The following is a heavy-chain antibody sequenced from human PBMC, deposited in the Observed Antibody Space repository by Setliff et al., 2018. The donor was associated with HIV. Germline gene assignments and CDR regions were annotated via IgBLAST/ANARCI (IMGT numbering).Heavy chain of an antibody. D-gene: IGHD3-10*01. CDR1: GGSISSGVYY. Sequence: SETLSLTCTVSGGSISSGVYYWSWIRHHPGKGLEWIGYIHYSGSIYHNPSLKSRVTISLDKSKNHFSLELRSVTAADTAVYYCARVITMVWTTFDPWGQGTLVTVSS. CDR2: IHYSGSI. CDR3: ARVITMVWTTFDP. J-gene: IGHJ5*02. V-gene: IGHV4-31*03.